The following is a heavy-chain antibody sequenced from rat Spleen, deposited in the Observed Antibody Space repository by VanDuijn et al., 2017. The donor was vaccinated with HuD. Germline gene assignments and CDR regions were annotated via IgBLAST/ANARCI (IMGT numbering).Heavy chain of an antibody. CDR1: GFSLTSYN. Sequence: VQLKESGPGLVQPSQSLSLTCTVSGFSLTSYNVHWVRQPPGKGLEWMGIMWSGGGTAYNSTLKSRLSISRDTSKSQVFLKMNSLQTEDSAIYYCTREGLRVYDWGQGVLVTVSS. V-gene: IGHV2S63*01. CDR3: TREGLRVYD. D-gene: IGHD1-9*01. CDR2: MWSGGGT. J-gene: IGHJ2*01.